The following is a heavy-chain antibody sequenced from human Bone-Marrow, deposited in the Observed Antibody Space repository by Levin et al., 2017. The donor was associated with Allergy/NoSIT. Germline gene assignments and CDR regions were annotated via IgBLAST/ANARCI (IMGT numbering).Heavy chain of an antibody. CDR2: ISWNSFTI. CDR3: VKEGAVAGTVHWFNP. D-gene: IGHD6-19*01. J-gene: IGHJ5*02. V-gene: IGHV3-9*01. CDR1: GFIFDDYA. Sequence: PGGSLRLSCAASGFIFDDYAMFWVRQVPGKGLEWIAGISWNSFTIGYADSVKGRFTVSRDNAKNSLYLQMDSLRPEDTALYYCVKEGAVAGTVHWFNPWGQGTQVTVSA.